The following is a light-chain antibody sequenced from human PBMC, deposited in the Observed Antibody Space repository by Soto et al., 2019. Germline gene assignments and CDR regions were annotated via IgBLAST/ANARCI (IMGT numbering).Light chain of an antibody. Sequence: EIVLTQSQGTLSLSPGERATLSCRASQSVTSNYLAWYQQRPGQAPRLLISGASTRAAGIPARFSGSGSETEFTLTISSLESEDFAMYHCQQYSDWPPTFGQGTKVDIK. J-gene: IGKJ1*01. CDR2: GAS. CDR3: QQYSDWPPT. V-gene: IGKV3-20*01. CDR1: QSVTSNY.